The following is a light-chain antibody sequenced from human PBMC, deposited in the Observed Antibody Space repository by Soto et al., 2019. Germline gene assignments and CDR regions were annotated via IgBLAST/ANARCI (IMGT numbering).Light chain of an antibody. CDR3: QQLNTYPLT. CDR2: AAS. CDR1: QDISSD. J-gene: IGKJ4*01. Sequence: DIQLTQCPSFVSASVGDRVTITCRASQDISSDLAWYQQKPGKAPKLLIYAASTLQSGVPSRFSGSGSGTEFTLTNSSLQPEDFATYYCQQLNTYPLTCGGGTKVEFK. V-gene: IGKV1-9*01.